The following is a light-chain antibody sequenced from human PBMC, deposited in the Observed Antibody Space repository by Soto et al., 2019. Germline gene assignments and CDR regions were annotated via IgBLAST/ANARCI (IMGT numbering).Light chain of an antibody. CDR1: QSISNY. V-gene: IGKV1-27*01. CDR2: ATS. J-gene: IGKJ2*01. Sequence: DIQMTQSPSSLSASVGDRVTITCRASQSISNYLAWYHQKPGRVPKLLIYATSTLQSGVPSRFSGSGSGTDFTLTISSLQPEDVATYYCQKYNSAPHTFGQGTKLEIK. CDR3: QKYNSAPHT.